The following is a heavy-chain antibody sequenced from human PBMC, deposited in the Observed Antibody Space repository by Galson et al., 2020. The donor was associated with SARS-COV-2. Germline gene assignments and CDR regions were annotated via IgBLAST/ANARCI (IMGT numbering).Heavy chain of an antibody. V-gene: IGHV3-30*18. CDR3: AKDGRYYDSSGYYGLRYFDY. J-gene: IGHJ4*02. CDR2: ISYDGSNK. CDR1: GFTFSSYG. D-gene: IGHD3-22*01. Sequence: GESLKISCAASGFTFSSYGMHWVRQAPGKGLEWVAVISYDGSNKYYADSVKGRFTISRDNSKNTLYLQMNSLRAEDTAVYYCAKDGRYYDSSGYYGLRYFDYWGQGTLVTVSS.